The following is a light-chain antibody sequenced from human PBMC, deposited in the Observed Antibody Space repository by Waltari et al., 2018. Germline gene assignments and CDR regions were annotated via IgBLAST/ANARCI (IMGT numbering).Light chain of an antibody. CDR1: SSDVGVYNY. J-gene: IGLJ3*02. Sequence: QSALTQPRSVSGSPGQSVTISCTGTSSDVGVYNYVSWYQQHPGKAPQLMICDVAKRPSGVPDRFSGSKSDNTASLTISGLQAEDEADYYCCSYAGSYSWVFGGGTKLTVL. CDR2: DVA. CDR3: CSYAGSYSWV. V-gene: IGLV2-11*01.